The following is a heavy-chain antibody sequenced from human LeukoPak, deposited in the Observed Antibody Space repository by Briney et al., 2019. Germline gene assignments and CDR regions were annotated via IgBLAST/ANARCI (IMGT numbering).Heavy chain of an antibody. J-gene: IGHJ5*02. D-gene: IGHD6-6*01. CDR2: IYTSGST. V-gene: IGHV4-4*07. CDR1: GGSISSYY. Sequence: PSETLSLTCTVSGGSISSYYWSWIRQPAGKGLEWIGRIYTSGSTNYNPSLKSRVTISVDTSKNQFSLKLSSVTAADTAVYYCARGGAARAPGNWFDPWGQGTLVTVSS. CDR3: ARGGAARAPGNWFDP.